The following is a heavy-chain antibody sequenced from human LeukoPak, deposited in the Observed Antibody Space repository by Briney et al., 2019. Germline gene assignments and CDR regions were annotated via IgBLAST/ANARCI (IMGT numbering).Heavy chain of an antibody. D-gene: IGHD1-26*01. CDR3: ARDTTNYFDY. V-gene: IGHV3-53*01. J-gene: IGHJ4*02. CDR1: GFTFSSYW. Sequence: GGSLRLSCAASGFTFSSYWMSWVRQAPGKGLEWVSVIYSGGSTYYADSVKGRFTISRDNSKNTLYLQMNSLRAEDTAVYYCARDTTNYFDYWGQGTLVTVSS. CDR2: IYSGGST.